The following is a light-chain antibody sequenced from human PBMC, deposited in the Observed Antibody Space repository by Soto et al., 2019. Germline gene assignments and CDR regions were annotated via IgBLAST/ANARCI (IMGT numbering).Light chain of an antibody. CDR3: TSYTSDSPVV. Sequence: QSALTQPASVSGSPGQSITISCTGTSSDIGAHNYVSWYQHHPGKDPKLMIFDVSNRPSGVSNRFSGSKSGNTASLTISGLQAEDEADYYCTSYTSDSPVVFGGGTKVTVL. V-gene: IGLV2-14*01. J-gene: IGLJ2*01. CDR1: SSDIGAHNY. CDR2: DVS.